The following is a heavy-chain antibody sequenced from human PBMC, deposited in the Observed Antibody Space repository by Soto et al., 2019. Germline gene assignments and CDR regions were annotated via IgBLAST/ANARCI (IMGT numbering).Heavy chain of an antibody. CDR1: GFTFSSYA. J-gene: IGHJ4*02. Sequence: GGSRRRSWAASGFTFSSYAMHWVRQAPGKGLEWVAVISYDGSNKYYADSVKGRFTISRDNSKNTLYLQMNSLRAEDTAVYYCARDGSGWFGEGNYYFDYWGQGTLVTVSS. CDR3: ARDGSGWFGEGNYYFDY. D-gene: IGHD3-10*01. CDR2: ISYDGSNK. V-gene: IGHV3-30-3*01.